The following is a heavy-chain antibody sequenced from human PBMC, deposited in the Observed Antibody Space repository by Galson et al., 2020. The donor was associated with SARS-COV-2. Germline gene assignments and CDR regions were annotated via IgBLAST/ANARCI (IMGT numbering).Heavy chain of an antibody. CDR3: AGLGANIL. D-gene: IGHD1-26*01. CDR2: ISGGGGTT. V-gene: IGHV3-23*01. Sequence: GGSLRLSCVGSGFIFNNFGMNWVRQGPGKGLEWVSGISGGGGTTYYADSVKGRFTISRDNSKSTLYRQMNSLRPEDTAVYYCAGLGANILWGQGTLVTVSS. CDR1: GFIFNNFG. J-gene: IGHJ4*02.